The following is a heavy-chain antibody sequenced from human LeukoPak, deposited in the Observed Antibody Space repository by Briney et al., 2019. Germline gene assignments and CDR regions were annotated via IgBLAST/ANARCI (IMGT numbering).Heavy chain of an antibody. D-gene: IGHD6-19*01. V-gene: IGHV3-30-3*01. CDR2: ISYDGSNK. CDR3: AKAFEQWLEYYFDY. Sequence: GGSLRLSCAASGFTFSSYAMHWVRQAPGKGLEWVAVISYDGSNKYYADSVKGRFTISRDNSKNTLYLRMNSLRAEDTAVYYCAKAFEQWLEYYFDYWGQGTLVTVSS. CDR1: GFTFSSYA. J-gene: IGHJ4*02.